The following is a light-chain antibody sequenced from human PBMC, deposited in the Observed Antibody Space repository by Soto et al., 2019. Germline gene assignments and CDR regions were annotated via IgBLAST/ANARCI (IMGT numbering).Light chain of an antibody. CDR3: QSYLSTLHGSV. Sequence: QSALTQPASVSGSPGQTVTISCTGTSTNIGAGYDVPWYQQLPGTAPKLLIYGNSNRPSGVPDRFSGSKSGTSASLAITGLQAEDEADYYCQSYLSTLHGSVFGGGTKVTVL. V-gene: IGLV1-40*01. J-gene: IGLJ2*01. CDR1: STNIGAGYD. CDR2: GNS.